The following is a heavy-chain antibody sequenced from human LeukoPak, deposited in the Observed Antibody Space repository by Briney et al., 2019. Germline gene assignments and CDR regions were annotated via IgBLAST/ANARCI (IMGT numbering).Heavy chain of an antibody. CDR3: ARRDSASYWFDP. V-gene: IGHV5-51*01. J-gene: IGHJ5*02. D-gene: IGHD3-10*01. Sequence: GESLKISCKGLGYSSSYYWIGWVRQMPGKGLEWMGIIYPGDSDTRYSPSFRGQVTISADKSINTAYLQWSSLKASDTAMYYCARRDSASYWFDPWGQGTLVTVSS. CDR2: IYPGDSDT. CDR1: GYSSSYYW.